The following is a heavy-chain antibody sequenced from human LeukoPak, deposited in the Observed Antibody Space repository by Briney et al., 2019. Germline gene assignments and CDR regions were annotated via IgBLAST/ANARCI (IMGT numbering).Heavy chain of an antibody. CDR1: GFTFSSYS. J-gene: IGHJ4*02. D-gene: IGHD3-10*01. CDR2: ISSSSSYI. V-gene: IGHV3-21*01. Sequence: GGSLRLSCAASGFTFSSYSMNWVRQAPGKGLEWVSSISSSSSYIYYADSVKGRFTISRDNAKNSLYLQMNSLRAEDTAVYYCARGWGSPHYCGSGSFDYWGQGTLVTVSS. CDR3: ARGWGSPHYCGSGSFDY.